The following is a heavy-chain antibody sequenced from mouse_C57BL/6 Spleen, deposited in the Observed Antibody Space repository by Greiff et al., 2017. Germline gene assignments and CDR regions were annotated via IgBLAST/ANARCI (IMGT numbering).Heavy chain of an antibody. CDR1: GYTFTSYW. Sequence: QVQLQQPGAELVRPGSSVKLSCKASGYTFTSYWMDWVKQRPGQGLEWIGNIYPSDSETHYNQKFKDKATLTVDKSSSTAYMQLSSLTSEDSAVYCCARGAPVVATGYFDCWGKGTTLTVSS. D-gene: IGHD1-1*01. V-gene: IGHV1-61*01. J-gene: IGHJ2*01. CDR2: IYPSDSET. CDR3: ARGAPVVATGYFDC.